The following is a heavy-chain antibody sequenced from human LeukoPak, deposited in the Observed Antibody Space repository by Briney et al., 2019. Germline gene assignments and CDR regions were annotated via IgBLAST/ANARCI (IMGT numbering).Heavy chain of an antibody. V-gene: IGHV3-64D*06. CDR3: VKVGISTYDH. Sequence: PGGSLRLSCSVSGLTFSSSDMHWGRQAPGNALEYVSAITFHGRDTYYADSVNGRFTISRDNSKDTLYLQMSNLRPEDTAIYYCVKVGISTYDHWGQGTLVTVSS. CDR2: ITFHGRDT. D-gene: IGHD2/OR15-2a*01. CDR1: GLTFSSSD. J-gene: IGHJ4*02.